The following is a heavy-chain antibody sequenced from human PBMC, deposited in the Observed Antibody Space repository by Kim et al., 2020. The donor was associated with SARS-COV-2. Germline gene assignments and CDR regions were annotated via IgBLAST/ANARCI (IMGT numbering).Heavy chain of an antibody. J-gene: IGHJ6*02. CDR3: ARDQARGYHVADGMDV. CDR2: IIPIFGTA. Sequence: SVKVSCKASGGTFSSYAISWVRQAPGQGLEWMGGIIPIFGTANYAQKFQGRVTITADESTSTAYMELSSLRSEDTAVYYCARDQARGYHVADGMDVWGQGTTVTVSS. CDR1: GGTFSSYA. V-gene: IGHV1-69*13. D-gene: IGHD3-22*01.